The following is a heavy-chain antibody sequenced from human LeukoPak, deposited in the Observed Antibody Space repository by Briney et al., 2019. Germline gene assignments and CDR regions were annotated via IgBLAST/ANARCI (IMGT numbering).Heavy chain of an antibody. V-gene: IGHV4-59*12. Sequence: PSETLSLSCTVSGGSTGSGYWSWIRQPPGKGLEWIAYVYYSGVTSYNPSLKSRVAISIDTSKNQFSLKLSSVTAADTAVYYCARDRVYYDSSGVSGGMDVWGQGTTVTVSS. D-gene: IGHD3-22*01. CDR3: ARDRVYYDSSGVSGGMDV. CDR2: VYYSGVT. J-gene: IGHJ6*02. CDR1: GGSTGSGY.